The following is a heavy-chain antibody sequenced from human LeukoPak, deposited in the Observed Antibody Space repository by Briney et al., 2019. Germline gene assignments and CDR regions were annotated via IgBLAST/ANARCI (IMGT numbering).Heavy chain of an antibody. V-gene: IGHV3-73*01. CDR1: GFTFSGSA. J-gene: IGHJ4*02. D-gene: IGHD2-2*01. CDR3: TSGGYCSSTSCYGEN. Sequence: GGSLRLSCAASGFTFSGSAMHWVRQASGKGLEWVGRIRSKANSYATAYAASVKGRFTISRDDSKNTAYLQMDSLKTEDTAVYYCTSGGYCSSTSCYGENWGQGTLVTVSS. CDR2: IRSKANSYAT.